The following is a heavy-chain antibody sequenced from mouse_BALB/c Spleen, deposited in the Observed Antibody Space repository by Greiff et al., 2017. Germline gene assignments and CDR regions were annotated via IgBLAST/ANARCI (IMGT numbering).Heavy chain of an antibody. Sequence: DVQLVESGGGLVQPGGSLKLSCAASGFTFSSYTMSWVRQTPEKRLEWVAYISNGGGSTYYPDTVKGRFTISRDNAKNTLYLQMSSLKSEDTAMYYCARHEDDYRYIFDYWGQGTTLTVSS. V-gene: IGHV5-12-2*01. CDR2: ISNGGGST. CDR1: GFTFSSYT. D-gene: IGHD2-14*01. CDR3: ARHEDDYRYIFDY. J-gene: IGHJ2*01.